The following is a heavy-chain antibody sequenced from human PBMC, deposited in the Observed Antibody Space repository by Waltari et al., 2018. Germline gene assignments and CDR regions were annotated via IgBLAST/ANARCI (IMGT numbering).Heavy chain of an antibody. CDR2: INPNSGGT. D-gene: IGHD1-26*01. CDR1: GFTFTGYY. J-gene: IGHJ4*02. CDR3: ARGGSYLFDY. V-gene: IGHV1-2*06. Sequence: QVQLVESGGGVVQPGGSLRLSCAASGFTFTGYYMHWVRQAPGQGREWMGRINPNSGGTNYAQKFQGRVTMTRDTSISTAYMELSRLRSDDTAVYYCARGGSYLFDYWGQGTLVTVSS.